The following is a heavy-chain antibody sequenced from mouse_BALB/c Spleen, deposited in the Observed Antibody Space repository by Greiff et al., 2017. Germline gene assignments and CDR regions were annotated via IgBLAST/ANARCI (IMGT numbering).Heavy chain of an antibody. CDR2: ISSGSSTI. CDR1: GFTFSSFG. D-gene: IGHD4-1*01. Sequence: VQLKESGGGLVQPGGSRKLSCAASGFTFSSFGMHWVRQAPEKGLEWVAYISSGSSTIYYADTVKGRFTISRDNPKNTLFLQMTSLRSEDTAMYYCARATNWDGGDYYAMDYWGQGTSVTVSS. CDR3: ARATNWDGGDYYAMDY. J-gene: IGHJ4*01. V-gene: IGHV5-17*02.